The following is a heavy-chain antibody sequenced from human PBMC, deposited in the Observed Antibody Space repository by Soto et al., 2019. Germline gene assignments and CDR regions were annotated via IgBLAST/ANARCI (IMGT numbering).Heavy chain of an antibody. CDR3: ARHPCDWWFDP. CDR2: IYYSGST. D-gene: IGHD2-21*02. Sequence: SETLSLTCTVSGGSFSPNYWAWIRQPPGKGLEWIGSIYYSGSTYYNPSPKSRVTVSVDTSKNQFSLKLSSVTAADTAVYYCARHPCDWWFDPCGQGTRVT. J-gene: IGHJ5*02. V-gene: IGHV4-39*01. CDR1: GGSFSPNY.